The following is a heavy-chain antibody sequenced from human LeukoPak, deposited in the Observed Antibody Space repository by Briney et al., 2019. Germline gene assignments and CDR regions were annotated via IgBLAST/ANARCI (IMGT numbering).Heavy chain of an antibody. CDR1: GFTFSEHY. CDR2: SRNKAKSYTT. D-gene: IGHD2-2*01. CDR3: ARGKDQLLTEDNWFDP. J-gene: IGHJ5*02. Sequence: GGSLRLSCAASGFTFSEHYMDWVRQAPGKGLEWVCRSRNKAKSYTTEYAASVKGRFTISRADSKNSLYLQMTSLQTEDTAVYYCARGKDQLLTEDNWFDPWGQGTLVTVYS. V-gene: IGHV3-72*01.